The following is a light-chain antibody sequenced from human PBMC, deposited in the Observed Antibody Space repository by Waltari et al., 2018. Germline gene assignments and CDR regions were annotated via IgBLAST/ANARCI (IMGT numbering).Light chain of an antibody. Sequence: DIQMTQSPSSLSASVGDTVTITCQASQGIGNNLNWYQQKPGKAPKLLIYRASSLQSGIPSRFSGSGSVTDFTLTISSLQPENFATYYCQQGYSYPLTFGQGTKVEIK. CDR2: RAS. CDR3: QQGYSYPLT. V-gene: IGKV1-16*01. CDR1: QGIGNN. J-gene: IGKJ1*01.